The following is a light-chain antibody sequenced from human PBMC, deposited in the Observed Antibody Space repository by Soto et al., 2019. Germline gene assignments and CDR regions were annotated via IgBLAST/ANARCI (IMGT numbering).Light chain of an antibody. CDR2: LAS. CDR3: QQYGSPPWT. J-gene: IGKJ1*01. V-gene: IGKV3-20*01. Sequence: EIVLTQSPGTLSLSPGERATLSCRASQSVTNNYLAWYQQKTGQTPRLIVYLASSRAPGIPDRFSGSGSGTHFTLTIRRVEPEDFAVYYCQQYGSPPWTFGQGTKVEIK. CDR1: QSVTNNY.